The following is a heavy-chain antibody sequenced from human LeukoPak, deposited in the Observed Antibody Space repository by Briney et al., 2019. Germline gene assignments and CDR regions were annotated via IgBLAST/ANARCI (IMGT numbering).Heavy chain of an antibody. V-gene: IGHV4-39*07. CDR1: GGSVSSSSYY. CDR3: ARANNMVGATTYFDY. J-gene: IGHJ4*02. CDR2: IYYSGST. Sequence: PSETLSLTCTVAGGSVSSSSYYWGWIRQPPGKGLEWIGSIYYSGSTYYNPSLKSRVTISLNTSKNQFSLKLSSVTAADTAVYYCARANNMVGATTYFDYWGQGTLVTVSS. D-gene: IGHD1-26*01.